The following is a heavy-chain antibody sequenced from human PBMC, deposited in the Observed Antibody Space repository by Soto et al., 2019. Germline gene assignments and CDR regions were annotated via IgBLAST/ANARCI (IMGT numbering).Heavy chain of an antibody. CDR1: GFTFSSYE. J-gene: IGHJ4*02. Sequence: LRLSCAASGFTFSSYEMNWVRQAPGKGLEWVSYISSSGSTIYYADSVKGRFTISRDNAKNSLYLQMNSLRAGDTAVYYCARGLSLSYWDLLHFPPPDYWGQGTLVSVSA. V-gene: IGHV3-48*03. CDR3: ARGLSLSYWDLLHFPPPDY. CDR2: ISSSGSTI. D-gene: IGHD1-26*01.